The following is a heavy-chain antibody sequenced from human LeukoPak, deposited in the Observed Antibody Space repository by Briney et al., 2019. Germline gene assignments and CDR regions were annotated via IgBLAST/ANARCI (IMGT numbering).Heavy chain of an antibody. D-gene: IGHD2-15*01. Sequence: GASVKVSCKASGYTFTGYYMHWARQAPGQGLEWMGWINPNSGGTNYAQKFQGRVTMTRDTSISTAYMELSRLRSDDTAVYYCAGGPRQAGYCSGGSCYSFRFWGQGTLVTVSS. V-gene: IGHV1-2*02. CDR2: INPNSGGT. CDR1: GYTFTGYY. CDR3: AGGPRQAGYCSGGSCYSFRF. J-gene: IGHJ4*02.